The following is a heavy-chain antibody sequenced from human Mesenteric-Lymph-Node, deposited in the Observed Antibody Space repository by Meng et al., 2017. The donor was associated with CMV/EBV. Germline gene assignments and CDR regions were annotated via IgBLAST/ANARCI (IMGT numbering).Heavy chain of an antibody. CDR1: GFTVSSNY. V-gene: IGHV3-69-1*01. CDR3: AKDQGPYYYDTRGYYPNYYYGMDV. J-gene: IGHJ6*02. Sequence: GGSLRLSCAASGFTVSSNYMSWVRQAPGKGLEWVSSISSSSTIYYTDSVKGRFTISRDNSKNTLYLQMNSLRAEDTAVYHCAKDQGPYYYDTRGYYPNYYYGMDVWGQGTTVTVSS. CDR2: ISSSSTI. D-gene: IGHD3-22*01.